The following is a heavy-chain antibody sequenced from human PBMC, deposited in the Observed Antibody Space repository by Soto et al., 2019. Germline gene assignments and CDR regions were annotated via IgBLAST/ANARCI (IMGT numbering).Heavy chain of an antibody. D-gene: IGHD2-15*01. J-gene: IGHJ5*02. Sequence: SVKVSCKASGGTFSSYAISWVRQAPGQGLEWMGGIIPIFGTANYAQKFQGRVTITADESTSTAYMELSSLRSEDTAVYYCAREVALGSGKWFDPWGQGTLVTVSS. CDR1: GGTFSSYA. CDR2: IIPIFGTA. CDR3: AREVALGSGKWFDP. V-gene: IGHV1-69*13.